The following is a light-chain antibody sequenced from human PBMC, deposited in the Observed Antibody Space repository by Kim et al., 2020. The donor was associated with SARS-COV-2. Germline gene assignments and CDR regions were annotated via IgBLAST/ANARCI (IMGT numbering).Light chain of an antibody. CDR2: SAS. Sequence: DIQMTQSPSSLSASVGDRVTITCRASQTIHIYLNWYQQRPGKAPKLLIASASTLQSGVPSRFSGGGSGTDFTLTISSVQPEDFATYYCQQSYNTPPITFGQGTRLEIK. CDR3: QQSYNTPPIT. CDR1: QTIHIY. V-gene: IGKV1-39*01. J-gene: IGKJ5*01.